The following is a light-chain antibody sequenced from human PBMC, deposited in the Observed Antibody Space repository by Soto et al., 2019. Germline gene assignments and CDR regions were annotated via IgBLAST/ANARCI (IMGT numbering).Light chain of an antibody. CDR2: RAS. J-gene: IGKJ5*01. CDR3: QQYNNWPIT. CDR1: QSVSSN. V-gene: IGKV3-15*01. Sequence: EIVMTQSPATLSVSPGERATLSCRASQSVSSNFAWYQQKPGQAPRLLIYRASTGATGVPARFSGSGSGTEFTLTISSLQSGDFAIYYCQQYNNWPITFGQGTRLEIK.